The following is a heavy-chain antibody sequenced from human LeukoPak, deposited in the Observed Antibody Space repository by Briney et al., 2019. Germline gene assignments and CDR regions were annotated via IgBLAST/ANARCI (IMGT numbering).Heavy chain of an antibody. CDR3: ARARARMVRGVIIYYFDY. D-gene: IGHD3-10*01. Sequence: ASVKVSCKASGYTFTSYDINWVRQATGQGLEWMGWMNPNSGNTGYAQKFQGRVTITRNTSISTAYMELSSLRSEDTAVYYCARARARMVRGVIIYYFDYWGQGTLVTVSS. CDR2: MNPNSGNT. V-gene: IGHV1-8*03. CDR1: GYTFTSYD. J-gene: IGHJ4*02.